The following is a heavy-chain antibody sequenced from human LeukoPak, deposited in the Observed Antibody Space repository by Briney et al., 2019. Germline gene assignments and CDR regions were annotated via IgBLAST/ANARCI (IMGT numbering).Heavy chain of an antibody. D-gene: IGHD3-10*01. J-gene: IGHJ5*02. CDR2: IIPIFGTA. CDR1: GGTFSSYA. CDR3: ARENYYGSGSYYT. V-gene: IGHV1-69*06. Sequence: SVKVSFKSSGGTFSSYAISWVRQAPGQGLEWMGGIIPIFGTANYAQKFQGRVTINAVKSTSTAYMELSSLRSEDTAVYYCARENYYGSGSYYTWGQGTLVTVSS.